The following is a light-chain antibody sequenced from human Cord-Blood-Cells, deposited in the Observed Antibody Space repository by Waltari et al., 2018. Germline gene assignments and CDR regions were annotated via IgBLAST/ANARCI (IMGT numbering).Light chain of an antibody. CDR2: EVS. CDR1: SSDVGSFNL. V-gene: IGLV2-23*02. Sequence: QSALPQPASVSGSPGQSITISCPGPSSDVGSFNLVPCYQQNPGKAPKLMIYEVSKRPSGVSNRFSGSKSGNTASLTISGLQAEDEADYYCCSYAGSSTYVFGTGTKVTVL. J-gene: IGLJ1*01. CDR3: CSYAGSSTYV.